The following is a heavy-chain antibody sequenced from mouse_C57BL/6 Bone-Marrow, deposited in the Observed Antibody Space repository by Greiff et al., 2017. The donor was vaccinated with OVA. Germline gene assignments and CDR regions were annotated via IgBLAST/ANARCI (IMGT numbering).Heavy chain of an antibody. V-gene: IGHV1-69*01. D-gene: IGHD2-3*01. Sequence: QVHVKQPGAELVKPGASVKLSCKASGYTFTSYWMHWVKQRPGQGLEWIGEIDPSDSYTNYNQKFKGKSTLTVDKSSSTAYMQLSSLTSEDSAVYYCARVDGYYGYFDVWGTGTTVTVSS. CDR2: IDPSDSYT. CDR3: ARVDGYYGYFDV. J-gene: IGHJ1*03. CDR1: GYTFTSYW.